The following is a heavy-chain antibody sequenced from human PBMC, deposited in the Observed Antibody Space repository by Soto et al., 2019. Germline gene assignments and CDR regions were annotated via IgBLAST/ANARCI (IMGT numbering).Heavy chain of an antibody. V-gene: IGHV1-3*01. CDR3: ARDLGTQLWSFDY. CDR1: GYTFTSYA. CDR2: INAGNGNT. Sequence: ASVKVSCKASGYTFTSYAMHWVRQAPGQRLEWMGWINAGNGNTKYSQKFQGRVTITRDTSASTAYMELSSLRSEDTAVYYCARDLGTQLWSFDYWGQGTLVTVSS. J-gene: IGHJ4*02. D-gene: IGHD5-18*01.